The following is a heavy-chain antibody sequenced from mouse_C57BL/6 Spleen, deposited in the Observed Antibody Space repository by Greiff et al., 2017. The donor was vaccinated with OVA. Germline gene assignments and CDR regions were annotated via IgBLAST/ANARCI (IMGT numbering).Heavy chain of an antibody. CDR3: ARSLYYYGSSPFAY. CDR1: GYTFTGYW. D-gene: IGHD1-1*01. Sequence: LVESGAELMKPGASVKLSCKATGYTFTGYWIEWVKQRPGHGLEWIGEILPGSGSTNYNEKFKGKATFTADTSSNTAYMQLSSLTTEDSAIYYCARSLYYYGSSPFAYWGQGTLVTVSA. V-gene: IGHV1-9*01. CDR2: ILPGSGST. J-gene: IGHJ3*01.